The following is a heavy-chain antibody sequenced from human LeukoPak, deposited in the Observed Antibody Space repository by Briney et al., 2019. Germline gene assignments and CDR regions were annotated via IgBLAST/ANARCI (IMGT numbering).Heavy chain of an antibody. D-gene: IGHD3-22*01. CDR3: AREGSSGLVFDI. J-gene: IGHJ3*02. CDR1: GFTVSSNY. V-gene: IGHV3-66*01. Sequence: GGSLRLSCAASGFTVSSNYMSWVRQAPGKGLGWVSVIYSGGSTYYADSVKGRFTISRDNSKNTLYLQMNSLRAEDTAVYYCAREGSSGLVFDIWGQGTMVTVSS. CDR2: IYSGGST.